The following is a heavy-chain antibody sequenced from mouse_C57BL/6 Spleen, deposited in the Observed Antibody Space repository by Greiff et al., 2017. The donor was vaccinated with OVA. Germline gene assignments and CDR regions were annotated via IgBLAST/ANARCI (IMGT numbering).Heavy chain of an antibody. J-gene: IGHJ1*03. V-gene: IGHV1-18*01. CDR3: ARWGYYDSSYALWYFDV. D-gene: IGHD1-1*01. Sequence: EVQLQQSGPELVKPGASVKIPCKASGYTFTDYNMDWVKQSHGKSLEWIGDINPNNGGTIYNQKFKGKATLTVEKSSSTAYMELRSLTSEDTAVYYCARWGYYDSSYALWYFDVWGTVTTVTVSS. CDR2: INPNNGGT. CDR1: GYTFTDYN.